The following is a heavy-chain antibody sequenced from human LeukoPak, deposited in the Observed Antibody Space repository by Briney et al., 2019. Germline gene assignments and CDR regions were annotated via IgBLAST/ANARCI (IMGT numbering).Heavy chain of an antibody. CDR1: GFTFNIYA. V-gene: IGHV3-30*04. J-gene: IGHJ4*02. CDR2: ISYDGSNK. CDR3: ARAESWNVRGLVDY. Sequence: PGGSLRLSCVTSGFTFNIYAMHWVRQAPGKGLEWVAVISYDGSNKYYADSVKGRFTISRDNSKNTLYLQMNSLRAEDTAVYYCARAESWNVRGLVDYWGQGTLVTVSS. D-gene: IGHD1-1*01.